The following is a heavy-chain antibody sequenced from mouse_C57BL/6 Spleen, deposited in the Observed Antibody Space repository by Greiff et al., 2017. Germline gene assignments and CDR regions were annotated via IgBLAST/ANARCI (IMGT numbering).Heavy chain of an antibody. Sequence: QVQLQQPGAELVKPGASVKLSCKASGYTFTSYWMHWVKQRPGQGLEWIGMIHPNSGSTNYNEKFTSKATLTVDKSSSTAYMQLSSLTSEDSAVYYCARNWYGYFDVWGKGTTVTVSS. CDR2: IHPNSGST. V-gene: IGHV1-64*01. CDR3: ARNWYGYFDV. J-gene: IGHJ1*03. CDR1: GYTFTSYW. D-gene: IGHD4-1*01.